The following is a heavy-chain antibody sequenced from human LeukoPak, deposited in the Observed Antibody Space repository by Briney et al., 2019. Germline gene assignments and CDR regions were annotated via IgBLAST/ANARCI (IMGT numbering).Heavy chain of an antibody. V-gene: IGHV4-39*07. CDR2: IYYSGST. CDR3: AGKLPYYMDV. CDR1: GGSISSSSYY. Sequence: SETLSLTCTVSGGSISSSSYYWGWIRQPPGKGLEWIGSIYYSGSTYYNPSLKSRVTISVDTSKNQFSLKLSSVTAADTAVYYCAGKLPYYMDVWGKGTTVTVSS. D-gene: IGHD2-15*01. J-gene: IGHJ6*03.